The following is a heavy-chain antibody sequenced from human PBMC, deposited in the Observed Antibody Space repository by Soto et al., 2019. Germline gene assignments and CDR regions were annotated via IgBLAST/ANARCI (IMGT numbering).Heavy chain of an antibody. Sequence: ASVKVSCKASGYTFTSYYMHWVRQAPGQGLEWMGIINPSGGSTSYAQKFQGRVTMTRDTSTSTVYMELSSLRSEDTAVYYCAREFMVRGVIYYYYYGMDVWGQGSTVTVPS. J-gene: IGHJ6*02. CDR1: GYTFTSYY. V-gene: IGHV1-46*01. CDR2: INPSGGST. CDR3: AREFMVRGVIYYYYYGMDV. D-gene: IGHD3-10*01.